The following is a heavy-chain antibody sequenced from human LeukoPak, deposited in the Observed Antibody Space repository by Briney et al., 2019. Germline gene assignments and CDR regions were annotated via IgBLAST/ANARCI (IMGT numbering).Heavy chain of an antibody. CDR2: ISGSGGST. D-gene: IGHD3-10*01. CDR1: GFTGFTFSSYG. CDR3: ARAPYGSGSYSGSDY. Sequence: PGGSLRLSCAASGFTGFTFSSYGMSWVRQAPGKGLEWVSAISGSGGSTYYADSVKGQFTISRDNSKNTLYLQMSSLRAEDTAVYYCARAPYGSGSYSGSDYWGQGTLVTVSS. J-gene: IGHJ4*02. V-gene: IGHV3-23*01.